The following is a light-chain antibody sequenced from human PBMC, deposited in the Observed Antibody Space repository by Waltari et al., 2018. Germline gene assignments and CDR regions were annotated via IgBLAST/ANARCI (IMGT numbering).Light chain of an antibody. CDR2: AAS. J-gene: IGKJ2*01. Sequence: DIQMTQSPSSLSASVGDRVNITCWASQGISNYLAWYQQKPGKVPKLLIYAASTLQSGVPSRFSGSGSGTDFTLTISSLQPEDVATYYCQQTVTTPPEFTFGLGTKLQIK. CDR3: QQTVTTPPEFT. CDR1: QGISNY. V-gene: IGKV1-27*01.